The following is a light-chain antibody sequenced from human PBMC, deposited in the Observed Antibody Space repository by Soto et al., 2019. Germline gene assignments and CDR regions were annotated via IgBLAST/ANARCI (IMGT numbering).Light chain of an antibody. V-gene: IGKV3-15*01. CDR1: QSIRGS. J-gene: IGKJ4*01. CDR2: DAS. CDR3: QQCNKWTLS. Sequence: IVLTQSPGNLSLSPGERATLSCRASQSIRGSLAWYQQKPGQAPRLLIYDASTGATGIPDRFSASVSGTEGTITISSLKSEDGSVYYCQQCNKWTLSFGGGTKVDIK.